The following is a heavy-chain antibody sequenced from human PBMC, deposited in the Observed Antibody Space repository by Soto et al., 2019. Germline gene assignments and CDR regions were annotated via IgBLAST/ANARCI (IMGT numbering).Heavy chain of an antibody. CDR3: ARDQPRGSSWADY. Sequence: QVQLVESGEGLVKPGGSLRLSGAASGFTFSDYYMSWIREAPGKGLEWVSYISSSSSYTNYADSVKGRFTISRDNAKNSLYLQMNSLRAEDTAVYYCARDQPRGSSWADYWGQGTLVTVSS. V-gene: IGHV3-11*06. CDR1: GFTFSDYY. CDR2: ISSSSSYT. J-gene: IGHJ4*02. D-gene: IGHD6-13*01.